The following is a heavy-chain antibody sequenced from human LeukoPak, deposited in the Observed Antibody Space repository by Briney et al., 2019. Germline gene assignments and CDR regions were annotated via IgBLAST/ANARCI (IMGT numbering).Heavy chain of an antibody. CDR1: GITLSNYG. CDR3: AKRSVVIRVILVGFHKEAYYFES. J-gene: IGHJ4*02. V-gene: IGHV3-23*01. CDR2: ISASGGGT. D-gene: IGHD3/OR15-3a*01. Sequence: GGSLRLSCAVSGITLSNYGMSWVRQAPGKGLEWVAGISASGGGTNYADSVRGRFTISRDNPKNTLYLQMNSLRAEDTAFYFCAKRSVVIRVILVGFHKEAYYFESWGQGAQVTVSS.